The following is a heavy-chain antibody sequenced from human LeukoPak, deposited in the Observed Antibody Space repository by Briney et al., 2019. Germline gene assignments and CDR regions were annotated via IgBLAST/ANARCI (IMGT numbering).Heavy chain of an antibody. CDR2: ISYDGSYT. CDR1: GLSFNTYA. Sequence: GGSLRLSCVDSGLSFNTYAMHWVRQAPGKGLEWVAAISYDGSYTYYRDSVRGRLTISRDNSKNTMYLQMNSLRAEDTAMYYCARALDVWGKGTTVTVSS. J-gene: IGHJ6*04. V-gene: IGHV3-30*04. CDR3: ARALDV.